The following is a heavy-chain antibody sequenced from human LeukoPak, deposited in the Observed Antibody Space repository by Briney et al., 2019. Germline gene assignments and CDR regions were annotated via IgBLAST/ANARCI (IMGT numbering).Heavy chain of an antibody. CDR1: GDSISSSRFY. Sequence: SETLSLTCTVSGDSISSSRFYRAWIRQPPGKGLEWIGSILYTGRTSYNPSLKSRVTISVDTSKNQFSLRLGSVTASDTAVYYCARRDVGATIDYWGQGTLVTVSS. D-gene: IGHD1-26*01. V-gene: IGHV4-39*01. CDR2: ILYTGRT. J-gene: IGHJ4*02. CDR3: ARRDVGATIDY.